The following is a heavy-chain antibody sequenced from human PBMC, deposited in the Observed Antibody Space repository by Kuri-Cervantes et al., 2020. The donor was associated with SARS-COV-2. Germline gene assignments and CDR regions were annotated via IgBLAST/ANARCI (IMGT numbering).Heavy chain of an antibody. CDR1: GGSISSYY. CDR3: ARQMMSSITIFGVVITRNWFDP. D-gene: IGHD3-3*01. CDR2: IYYSGST. Sequence: SETLSLTCTVSGGSISSYYWGWIRQPPGKGLEWIGSIYYSGSTYYNPSLKSRVTISVDTSKNQFSLKLSSVTAADTGVYYCARQMMSSITIFGVVITRNWFDPWGQGTLVTVSS. J-gene: IGHJ5*02. V-gene: IGHV4-39*01.